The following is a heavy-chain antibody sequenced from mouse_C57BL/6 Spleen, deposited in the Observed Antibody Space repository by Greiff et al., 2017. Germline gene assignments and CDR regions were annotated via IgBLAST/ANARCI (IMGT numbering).Heavy chain of an antibody. D-gene: IGHD2-3*01. CDR2: IYPSDSET. CDR3: ARCDGYYFDY. V-gene: IGHV1-61*01. Sequence: QVQLQQPGAELVRPGSSVKLSCKASGYTFTSYWMDWVKQRPGQGLEWIGNIYPSDSETHYNQKFKDKATLTVAKSSSTAYLQLSSLTSEDSAVYYCARCDGYYFDYWGQGTTLTVSS. J-gene: IGHJ2*01. CDR1: GYTFTSYW.